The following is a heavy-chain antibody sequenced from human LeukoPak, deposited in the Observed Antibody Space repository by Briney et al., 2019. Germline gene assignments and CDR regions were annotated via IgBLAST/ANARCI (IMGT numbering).Heavy chain of an antibody. V-gene: IGHV3-23*01. D-gene: IGHD3-3*01. CDR2: ISGSGGST. CDR3: GGSLRFLEWLSPHNY. Sequence: GGSLRLSCAASGFTFSSYTMSWVRQAPGKGLEWVSAISGSGGSTYYADSVKGRFTISRDNSKNTLYLQMNSLRAEDTAVYYCGGSLRFLEWLSPHNYWGQGTLVTVSS. CDR1: GFTFSSYT. J-gene: IGHJ4*02.